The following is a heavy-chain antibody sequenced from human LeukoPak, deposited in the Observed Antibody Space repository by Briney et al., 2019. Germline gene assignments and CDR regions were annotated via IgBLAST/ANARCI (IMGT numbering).Heavy chain of an antibody. CDR1: GFNFDDYG. D-gene: IGHD6-19*01. CDR3: AKAWLVLGNDQH. Sequence: GGSLRLSCAVSGFNFDDYGMTWVRQAPGKGLEWVSGINWNGGSIGYADSVKGRFTISRDNSKNSLYLQMNSLRTEDTASYYCAKAWLVLGNDQHWGQGTLVTVSS. CDR2: INWNGGSI. V-gene: IGHV3-20*04. J-gene: IGHJ1*01.